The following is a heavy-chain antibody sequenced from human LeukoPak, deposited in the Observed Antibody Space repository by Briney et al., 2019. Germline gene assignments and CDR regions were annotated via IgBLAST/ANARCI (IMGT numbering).Heavy chain of an antibody. J-gene: IGHJ4*02. CDR1: GVPFSSHS. CDR2: ISRSSSYI. V-gene: IGHV3-21*01. D-gene: IGHD4-17*01. CDR3: ARAPTTVTHAGFDY. Sequence: GGSLRLSCAASGVPFSSHSMNWVRRAPRKGHEWGLGISRSSSYIYYADSVKGRFTISRDNAKNSQYLQMNSLRAEDTADYYCARAPTTVTHAGFDYWGQGTLVTVSS.